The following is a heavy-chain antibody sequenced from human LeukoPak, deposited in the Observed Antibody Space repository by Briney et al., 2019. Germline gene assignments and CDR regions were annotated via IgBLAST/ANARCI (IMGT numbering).Heavy chain of an antibody. CDR1: GYTFTSYD. CDR2: MNPNSGNT. D-gene: IGHD5-18*01. Sequence: ASVKVSCKASGYTFTSYDINWVRQATGRGLEWMGWMNPNSGNTGYAQKFQGRVTKTRNTSISTAYMELSSLRSEDTAVYYCARVDSSNGSDFDYWGQGTLVTVSS. CDR3: ARVDSSNGSDFDY. J-gene: IGHJ4*02. V-gene: IGHV1-8*01.